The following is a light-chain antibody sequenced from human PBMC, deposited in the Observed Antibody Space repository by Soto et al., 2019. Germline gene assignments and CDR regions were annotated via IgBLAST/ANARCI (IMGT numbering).Light chain of an antibody. Sequence: QSALTQPASVSGSPGQSITISCTGTSSDVGGYNYVSWYQQHPGKAPKLMIYEVSNLPSGVSNRFSGSKSGNTASLTISGLQAEDEADYYGSSYTSSSTRVFGGGTKLTVL. CDR2: EVS. CDR3: SSYTSSSTRV. CDR1: SSDVGGYNY. V-gene: IGLV2-14*01. J-gene: IGLJ2*01.